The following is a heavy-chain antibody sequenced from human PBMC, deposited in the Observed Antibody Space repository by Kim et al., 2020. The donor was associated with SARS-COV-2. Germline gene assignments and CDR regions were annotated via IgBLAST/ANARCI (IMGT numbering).Heavy chain of an antibody. CDR3: ARGPPTYYEFWSGYYSFDY. J-gene: IGHJ4*02. V-gene: IGHV3-72*01. CDR2: NRNKANSYTT. CDR1: GFTFSDHY. D-gene: IGHD3-3*01. Sequence: GGSLRLSCAASGFTFSDHYMGWVRQAPGKGLEWVGRNRNKANSYTTEYAASVKGRFTISRDDSKNSLYLQMNSLKTEDTAVYYCARGPPTYYEFWSGYYSFDYWGQGTLVTVSS.